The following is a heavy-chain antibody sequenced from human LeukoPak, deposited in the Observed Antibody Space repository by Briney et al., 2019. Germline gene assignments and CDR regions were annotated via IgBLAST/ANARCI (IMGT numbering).Heavy chain of an antibody. CDR3: ATASVVVAATQHYYMDV. V-gene: IGHV1-24*01. D-gene: IGHD2-15*01. CDR1: GYTLTELS. Sequence: GASVQVSCKVSGYTLTELSMHWVRQAPGKGLEWMGGFDPEDGETIYAQKFQGRVTKTEDTSTDTAYIELSSLRTEDTAVYYCATASVVVAATQHYYMDVWGKETTVTVSS. CDR2: FDPEDGET. J-gene: IGHJ6*03.